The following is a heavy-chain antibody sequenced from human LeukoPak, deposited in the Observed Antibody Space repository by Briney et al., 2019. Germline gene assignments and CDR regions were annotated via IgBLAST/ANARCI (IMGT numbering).Heavy chain of an antibody. Sequence: ASVKVSCKTSGYTFTDYYMQWVRQAPGQGLEWMGWINPSDGDTKSARKFKGRVTMTRDPSISTAYMELSRLTSDDTAIYYCARDCCGADCYSGNAFDIWGQGTMVTVSS. CDR3: ARDCCGADCYSGNAFDI. J-gene: IGHJ3*02. D-gene: IGHD2-21*02. CDR1: GYTFTDYY. CDR2: INPSDGDT. V-gene: IGHV1-2*02.